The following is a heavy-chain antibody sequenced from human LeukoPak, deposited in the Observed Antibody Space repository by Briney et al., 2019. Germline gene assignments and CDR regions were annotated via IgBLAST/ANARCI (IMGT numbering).Heavy chain of an antibody. Sequence: GGSLRLSCVASGFILSSHGMNWFRQAPGRGLEWVAFIRYDGTRKYYANSAKGRFTISKDNPKNTLYLQMNNLRTEDTAVYFCATTTSSIPFGGQGTLVTVSS. D-gene: IGHD1-26*01. CDR2: IRYDGTRK. CDR3: ATTTSSIPF. V-gene: IGHV3-30*02. CDR1: GFILSSHG. J-gene: IGHJ4*02.